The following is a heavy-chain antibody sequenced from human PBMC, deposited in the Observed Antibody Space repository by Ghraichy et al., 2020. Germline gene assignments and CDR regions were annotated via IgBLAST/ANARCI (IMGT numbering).Heavy chain of an antibody. CDR2: ISGSGGST. V-gene: IGHV3-23*01. J-gene: IGHJ5*02. Sequence: GGSLRLSCAASGFTFSSYAMSWVRQAPGKGLEWVSAISGSGGSTYYADSVKGRFTISRDNSMNTLYLQMNSLRAEDTAVYYCAKDGGYGPGSRFDPWGQGTLVTVSS. CDR3: AKDGGYGPGSRFDP. CDR1: GFTFSSYA. D-gene: IGHD1-26*01.